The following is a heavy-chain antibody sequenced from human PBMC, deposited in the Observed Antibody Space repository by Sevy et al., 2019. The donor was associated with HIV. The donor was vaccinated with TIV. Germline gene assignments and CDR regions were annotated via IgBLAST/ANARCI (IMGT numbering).Heavy chain of an antibody. CDR3: ARGRGDPRADCFDY. CDR2: ISGSSSYI. Sequence: GGSLRLSCAASEFTFNIYSMNWVRQAPGKGLEWVSSISGSSSYIFYADSVKGRFTISRDNAKNSLYLQMNSLGAEDTAVYYCARGRGDPRADCFDYWGQGTLVTVSS. CDR1: EFTFNIYS. D-gene: IGHD2-21*02. J-gene: IGHJ4*02. V-gene: IGHV3-21*01.